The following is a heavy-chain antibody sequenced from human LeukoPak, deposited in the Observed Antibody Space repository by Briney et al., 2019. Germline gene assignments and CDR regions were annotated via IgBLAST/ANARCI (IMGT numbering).Heavy chain of an antibody. Sequence: PGGSLRLSCAASGFTFSSYEMNWVRQAPGKGLEWVSYISSSGSTKYYADSAKGRFTISRDNAKNSLYLQMNSLRAEDTAVYYCARKDYGGYAYYYYGLDVWGKGTTVTVSS. J-gene: IGHJ6*04. CDR2: ISSSGSTK. CDR3: ARKDYGGYAYYYYGLDV. V-gene: IGHV3-48*03. CDR1: GFTFSSYE. D-gene: IGHD5-12*01.